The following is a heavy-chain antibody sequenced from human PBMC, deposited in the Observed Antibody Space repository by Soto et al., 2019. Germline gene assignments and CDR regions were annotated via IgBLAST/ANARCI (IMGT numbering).Heavy chain of an antibody. Sequence: EVQLVESGGGLVQPGGSLRLSCAASGFTFSSYWMSWVRQAPVKGLEWVGNIKQDGSEKNYVDFMEGRFTISRDNAEHSLYLQMNSLRAEDTAVYYCARIASAGRGWDVWGQGTTVVVSS. D-gene: IGHD6-13*01. CDR3: ARIASAGRGWDV. CDR1: GFTFSSYW. V-gene: IGHV3-7*01. J-gene: IGHJ6*02. CDR2: IKQDGSEK.